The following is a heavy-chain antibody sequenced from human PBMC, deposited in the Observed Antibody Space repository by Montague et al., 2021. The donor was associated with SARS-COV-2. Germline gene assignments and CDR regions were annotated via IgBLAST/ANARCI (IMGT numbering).Heavy chain of an antibody. D-gene: IGHD3-9*01. CDR1: GFTFSSYG. J-gene: IGHJ4*02. Sequence: SLRLSCAASGFTFSSYGMHWVRQAPGKGLEWVAVIWYDVSNKYXXXSXXXRFTISRDNSKNTLYLQMNSLRAEDTAVYYCARDDYDILTGYYRSDYWGQGTLVTVSS. V-gene: IGHV3-33*01. CDR2: IWYDVSNK. CDR3: ARDDYDILTGYYRSDY.